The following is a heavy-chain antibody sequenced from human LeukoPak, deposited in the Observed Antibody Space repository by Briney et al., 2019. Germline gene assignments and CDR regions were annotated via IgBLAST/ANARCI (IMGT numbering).Heavy chain of an antibody. V-gene: IGHV3-11*01. D-gene: IGHD3-22*01. Sequence: KPGGSLILSCAASGFTFSDYYMSWIRQAPGKGLEWVSYITSSGSTIYYAVSVKGRFTISRDNSKNTLYLQMNSLRVDATAVYYCAKDRPKYYDSSGHYYRRDGDYWGQGTLVTVSS. CDR3: AKDRPKYYDSSGHYYRRDGDY. CDR2: ITSSGSTI. CDR1: GFTFSDYY. J-gene: IGHJ4*02.